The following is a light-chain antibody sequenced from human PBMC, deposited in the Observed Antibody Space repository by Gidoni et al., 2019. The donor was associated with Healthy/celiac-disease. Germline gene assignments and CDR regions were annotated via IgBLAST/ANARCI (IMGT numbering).Light chain of an antibody. J-gene: IGKJ1*01. CDR3: QQSYSTPWT. V-gene: IGKV1-39*01. CDR2: AAS. CDR1: QSISSY. Sequence: DIQMTQSPSSLSASAGDRVTITRRASQSISSYFNWYQQKPGKAPKLLIYAASSVQSGVPSRFSGSGSGKDFTLTISSLQPEDFATYYCQQSYSTPWTFGQGTKVEIK.